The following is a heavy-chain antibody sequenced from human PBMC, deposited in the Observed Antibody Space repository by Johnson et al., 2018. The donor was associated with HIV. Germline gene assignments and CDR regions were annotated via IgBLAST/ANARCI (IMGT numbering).Heavy chain of an antibody. V-gene: IGHV3-NL1*01. CDR3: ARVHGGATRAKGAFDV. Sequence: QVQLVESGGGVVQPGRSLRLSCAASGFTFSSYGMHWVRQAPGKGLEWVSVIYSGGSTYYADSVKGRFTISRDNAKKSLYLQMNSLRAEDTAVYYCARVHGGATRAKGAFDVWGQGTMVTVSS. J-gene: IGHJ3*01. D-gene: IGHD1-26*01. CDR1: GFTFSSYG. CDR2: IYSGGST.